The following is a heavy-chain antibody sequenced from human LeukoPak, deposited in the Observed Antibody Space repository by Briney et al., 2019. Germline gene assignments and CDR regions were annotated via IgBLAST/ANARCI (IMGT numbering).Heavy chain of an antibody. D-gene: IGHD4-17*01. CDR3: ARGNDYGDTFDY. J-gene: IGHJ4*02. Sequence: RSSETLSLTCTVSGYSISSGYYWGWIRQPPGKGLEWIGSIYHSGSTYYNPSLKSRVTTSVDTSKNQFSLKLSSVTAADTAVYYCARGNDYGDTFDYWGQGTLVTVSS. CDR2: IYHSGST. V-gene: IGHV4-38-2*02. CDR1: GYSISSGYY.